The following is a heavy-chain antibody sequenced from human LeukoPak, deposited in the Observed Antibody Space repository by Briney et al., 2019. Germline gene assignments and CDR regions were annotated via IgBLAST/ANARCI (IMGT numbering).Heavy chain of an antibody. J-gene: IGHJ3*01. CDR3: VKDIRGEDAFDF. CDR2: ISWNSRNI. Sequence: GRSLRLSCATSGFKFDDYAMHWVRHAPGRGLEWVSGISWNSRNIGYADSVKGRFTISRDHAKNSLYLQMNSLRGEDTALYYCVKDIRGEDAFDFWGQGTMVTVSS. CDR1: GFKFDDYA. D-gene: IGHD7-27*01. V-gene: IGHV3-9*01.